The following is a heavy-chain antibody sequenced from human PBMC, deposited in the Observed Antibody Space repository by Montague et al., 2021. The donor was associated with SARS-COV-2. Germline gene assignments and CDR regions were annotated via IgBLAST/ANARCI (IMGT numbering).Heavy chain of an antibody. CDR1: GGSITNNIDC. CDR3: ARLKRYLGSSCSPSAFDF. J-gene: IGHJ3*01. V-gene: IGHV4-39*02. Sequence: SETLSLTCTVSGGSITNNIDCWACIRQPPGQGLEWIVSLYYTGNTYYNPSLKIRVTISVVTSKNHFTLKLSSVTAAETAEYYCARLKRYLGSSCSPSAFDFWGQGTKVTVSS. CDR2: LYYTGNT. D-gene: IGHD3-22*01.